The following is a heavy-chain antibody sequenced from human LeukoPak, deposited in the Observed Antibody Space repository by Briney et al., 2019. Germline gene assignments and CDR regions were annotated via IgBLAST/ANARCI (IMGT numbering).Heavy chain of an antibody. CDR3: ARGGTLLRYFDWSNLGYYFDY. CDR1: GYTFTSYG. CDR2: ISAYNGNT. J-gene: IGHJ4*02. V-gene: IGHV1-18*01. D-gene: IGHD3-9*01. Sequence: ASVKVSCKASGYTFTSYGISWVRQAPGQGLEWMGWISAYNGNTNYAQKLQGRVTMTTDTSTSTAYMELRSLRSDDTAVYYCARGGTLLRYFDWSNLGYYFDYWGQGTLVTVSS.